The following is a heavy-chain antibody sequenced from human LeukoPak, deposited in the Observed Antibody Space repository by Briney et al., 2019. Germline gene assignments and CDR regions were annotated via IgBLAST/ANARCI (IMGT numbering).Heavy chain of an antibody. J-gene: IGHJ1*01. V-gene: IGHV1-18*01. D-gene: IGHD6-13*01. CDR1: GYTFTSYG. CDR3: ARHRISSSWYPMGFQH. CDR2: ISAYNGNT. Sequence: ASVKVSCKASGYTFTSYGISWVRQAPGQELEWMGWISAYNGNTNYAQKLQGRVTMTTDTSTSTAYMELRSLRSDDTAVYYCARHRISSSWYPMGFQHWGQGTLVTVSS.